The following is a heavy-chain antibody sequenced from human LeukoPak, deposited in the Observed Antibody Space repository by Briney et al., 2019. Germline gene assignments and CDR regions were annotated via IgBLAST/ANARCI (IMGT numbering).Heavy chain of an antibody. CDR3: ARASMGGRDYHLDS. CDR1: GFTFSTYW. J-gene: IGHJ4*02. D-gene: IGHD4/OR15-4a*01. V-gene: IGHV3-7*01. CDR2: IKTDGSHT. Sequence: GGSLRLSCAASGFTFSTYWMTWVRQAPGKGLEWVANIKTDGSHTYYLDSVKGRFTISRDNAKNFLFLQLGSLRADDTGVYYRARASMGGRDYHLDSWGQGTLVTVSS.